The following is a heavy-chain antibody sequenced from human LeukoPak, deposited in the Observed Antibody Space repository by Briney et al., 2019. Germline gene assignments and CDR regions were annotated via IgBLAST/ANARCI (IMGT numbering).Heavy chain of an antibody. CDR1: GFTFSSYG. D-gene: IGHD2-2*01. J-gene: IGHJ4*02. Sequence: GGSLRLSCAASGFTFSSYGMHWVRQAPGKGLERVAVIWYDGSNKYYADSVKGRFTISRDNSKNTLYLQMNSLRAEDTAVYYCARDPNCSSTSCEDYFDYWGQGTLVTVSS. CDR3: ARDPNCSSTSCEDYFDY. V-gene: IGHV3-33*01. CDR2: IWYDGSNK.